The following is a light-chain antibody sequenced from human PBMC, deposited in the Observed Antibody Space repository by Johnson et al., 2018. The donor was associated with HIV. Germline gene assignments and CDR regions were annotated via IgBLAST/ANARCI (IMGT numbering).Light chain of an antibody. CDR1: SSNIGINF. J-gene: IGLJ1*01. CDR3: GTWDSSLRVGF. V-gene: IGLV1-51*02. Sequence: QSVLTQPPSVSAAPGQKVTISCSGSSSNIGINFVSWYQQVPGTAPKLLICESNKRPSGIPNRFSGSKSGTSATLGITGLQTGDEADYYCGTWDSSLRVGFFGTGTKVTVL. CDR2: ESN.